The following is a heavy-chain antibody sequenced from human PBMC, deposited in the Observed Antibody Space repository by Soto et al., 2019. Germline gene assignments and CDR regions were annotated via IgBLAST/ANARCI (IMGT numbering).Heavy chain of an antibody. V-gene: IGHV1-69*01. CDR2: NIPNFDTP. Sequence: QVHLVQSGAEVKKPGSSVKVSCKTSGGSFNNYAVSWVRQAPGQGLEWMGGNIPNFDTPNYAQKFQDRVTISADESTSTVYMELRSLRSNDTAVYYCAVAMVREILIFESSGMHVWGQGTTVIVSS. CDR1: GGSFNNYA. CDR3: AVAMVREILIFESSGMHV. D-gene: IGHD3-10*01. J-gene: IGHJ6*02.